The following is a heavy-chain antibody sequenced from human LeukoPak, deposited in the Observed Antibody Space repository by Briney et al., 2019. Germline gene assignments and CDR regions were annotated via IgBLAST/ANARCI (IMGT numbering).Heavy chain of an antibody. D-gene: IGHD3-22*01. CDR2: IYYSGST. CDR1: GGSISSSSYY. J-gene: IGHJ1*01. V-gene: IGHV4-39*07. CDR3: ASDSSGRLYFQH. Sequence: SETLSLTCTVSGGSISSSSYYWGWIRQRPGKGLEWIGSIYYSGSTYYNPSLKSRVTISVDTSKNQFSLKLSSVTAADTAVYYCASDSSGRLYFQHRGQGTLVTVSS.